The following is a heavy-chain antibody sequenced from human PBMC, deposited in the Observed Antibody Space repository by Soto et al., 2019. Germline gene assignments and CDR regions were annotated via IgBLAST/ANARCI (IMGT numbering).Heavy chain of an antibody. J-gene: IGHJ4*02. D-gene: IGHD6-19*01. Sequence: QVQVLQSGAEVKKPGASVKVSCKTSGYTFTNYHVHWVRQAPGQGLEWMGAINPNGGSTTYAQHLQGRVTMTSDSSTSTVYMEMGSLRSDDSAVYYCALPKNTLGWYNFWGQGTLVTVS. V-gene: IGHV1-46*01. CDR3: ALPKNTLGWYNF. CDR1: GYTFTNYH. CDR2: INPNGGST.